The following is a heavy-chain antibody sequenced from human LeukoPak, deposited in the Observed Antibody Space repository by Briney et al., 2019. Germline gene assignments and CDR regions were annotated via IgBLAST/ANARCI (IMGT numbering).Heavy chain of an antibody. J-gene: IGHJ4*02. D-gene: IGHD1-26*01. CDR1: GGSISSTNW. CDR2: ISLSGVT. Sequence: SETLSLTCGVSGGSISSTNWWSWVRQPPGQGLEWIGEISLSGVTNYKPSLKSRVTMSLDRSKNHLSLTLTSVTAADTAVYYCSRESGAFSPFGYWGQGTLVTVSS. V-gene: IGHV4-4*02. CDR3: SRESGAFSPFGY.